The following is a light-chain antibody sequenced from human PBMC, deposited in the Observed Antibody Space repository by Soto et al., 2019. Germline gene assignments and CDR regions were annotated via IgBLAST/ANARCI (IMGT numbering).Light chain of an antibody. V-gene: IGKV3-15*01. CDR3: QQYSNGPQFT. CDR1: QSVSSN. J-gene: IGKJ2*01. CDR2: GAS. Sequence: EIVMTQSPATLSVSPGERATLSCRASQSVSSNLAWYQQKPGQAPRLRIYGASTRATGIPARFSGSGSGTEFTLTISSLQSEDFTVYSCQQYSNGPQFTFGQGTKLEIK.